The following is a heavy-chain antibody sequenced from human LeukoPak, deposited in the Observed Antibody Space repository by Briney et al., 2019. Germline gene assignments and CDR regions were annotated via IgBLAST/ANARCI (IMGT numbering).Heavy chain of an antibody. V-gene: IGHV3-30*02. CDR3: AKDEYSSSPGIYYFDY. CDR2: IRYDGSNK. J-gene: IGHJ4*02. Sequence: GGSLRLSCAASGFTFSSYGMHWVRQAPGKGLEWVAFIRYDGSNKYYADSVKGRFTISRGNSKNTLYLQMNSLRAEDTAVYYCAKDEYSSSPGIYYFDYWGQGTLVTVSS. CDR1: GFTFSSYG. D-gene: IGHD6-6*01.